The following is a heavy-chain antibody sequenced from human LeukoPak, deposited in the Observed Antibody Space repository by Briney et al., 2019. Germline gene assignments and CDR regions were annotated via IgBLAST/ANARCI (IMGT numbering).Heavy chain of an antibody. Sequence: SETLSLTCTVSGGFISSYYWSWIRQPAGKGLEWIGRIYTSGSTNYNPSLKSRVTMSVDTSKNQFSLKLSSVTAADTAVYYCARDLRYFDWTSEYNWFDPWGQGTLVTVSS. CDR1: GGFISSYY. V-gene: IGHV4-4*07. CDR2: IYTSGST. CDR3: ARDLRYFDWTSEYNWFDP. D-gene: IGHD3-9*01. J-gene: IGHJ5*02.